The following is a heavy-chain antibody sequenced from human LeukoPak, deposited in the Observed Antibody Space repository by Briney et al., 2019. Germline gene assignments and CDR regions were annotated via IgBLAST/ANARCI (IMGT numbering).Heavy chain of an antibody. D-gene: IGHD2-2*01. CDR3: ARGGYCSSTSCYVFDS. J-gene: IGHJ4*02. CDR1: GGSIISSNW. V-gene: IGHV4-4*02. CDR2: IYHSGST. Sequence: SETLSLTCAVSGGSIISSNWWSWVRQPPGKGLEWIGEIYHSGSTNYNPSLKSRVTISGDKPKSQCSPELTSVTAADTALYYCARGGYCSSTSCYVFDSWGQGTLVTVSS.